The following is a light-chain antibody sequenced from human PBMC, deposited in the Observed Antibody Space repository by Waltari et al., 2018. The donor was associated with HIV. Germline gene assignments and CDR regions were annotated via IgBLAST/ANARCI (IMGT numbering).Light chain of an antibody. CDR2: GNN. J-gene: IGLJ3*02. Sequence: QSALTQPPSVSGAPGQTVTIPCAGRYPNIGARYDVHWYQQLPGSAPRLIIYGNNLRPPGVPERFSGSHFGAPASVPASLAVIGLQPEDEADYYCQSFDSSLNHWVFGGGTKLTVL. V-gene: IGLV1-40*01. CDR3: QSFDSSLNHWV. CDR1: YPNIGARYD.